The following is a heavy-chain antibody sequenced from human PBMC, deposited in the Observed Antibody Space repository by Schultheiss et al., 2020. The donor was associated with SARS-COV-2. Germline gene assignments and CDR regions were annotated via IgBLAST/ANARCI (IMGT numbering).Heavy chain of an antibody. CDR2: ISSSSSYI. J-gene: IGHJ6*02. CDR1: GFTFSSYS. Sequence: GESLRLSCAASGFTFSSYSMNWVRQAPGKGLEWVSSISSSSSYIYYADSVKGRFTISRDNAKNSLYLQMNSLRAEDTAVYYCARDWYDFWNPYYYYGMDVWGQGTTVTVSS. D-gene: IGHD3-3*01. V-gene: IGHV3-21*01. CDR3: ARDWYDFWNPYYYYGMDV.